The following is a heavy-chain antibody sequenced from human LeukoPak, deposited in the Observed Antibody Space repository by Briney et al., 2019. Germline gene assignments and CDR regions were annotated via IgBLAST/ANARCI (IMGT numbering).Heavy chain of an antibody. J-gene: IGHJ4*02. CDR2: IRTDDTAT. CDR3: TRGEGFPDYFDF. V-gene: IGHV3-74*01. CDR1: GFRFSSYW. D-gene: IGHD3-16*01. Sequence: GGSLRLSCAASGFRFSSYWMHWVRQAPGKGLVWVSRIRTDDTATYYADSVKGRFTVSRDNAKNTLYLHMNSLRVDDTAVYYCTRGEGFPDYFDFWGQGTLVTVSS.